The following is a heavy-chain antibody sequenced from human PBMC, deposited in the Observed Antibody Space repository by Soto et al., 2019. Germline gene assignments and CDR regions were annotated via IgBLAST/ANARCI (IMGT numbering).Heavy chain of an antibody. CDR3: ATNDTWNYAYLDY. D-gene: IGHD1-7*01. CDR1: GFTFSSYG. J-gene: IGHJ4*02. Sequence: PGGSLRLSCAASGFTFSSYGMHWVRQAPGKGLEWVAVISYDGSNKYYADSVKGRFTISRDNSKNTLYLQMNSLRAEDTAVYYCATNDTWNYAYLDYWGQGTLVTISS. CDR2: ISYDGSNK. V-gene: IGHV3-30*03.